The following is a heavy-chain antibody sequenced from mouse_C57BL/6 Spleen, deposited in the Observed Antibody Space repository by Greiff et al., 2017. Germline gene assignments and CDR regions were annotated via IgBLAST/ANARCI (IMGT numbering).Heavy chain of an antibody. V-gene: IGHV5-12*01. CDR3: ATGTYAMDY. J-gene: IGHJ4*01. CDR1: GFTFSDYY. D-gene: IGHD4-1*01. CDR2: ISNGGGST. Sequence: EVQLMESGGGLVQPGGSLKLSCAASGFTFSDYYMYWVRQTPEKRLEWVAYISNGGGSTYYPDTVKGRFTISRDNAKNTLYLQMSRLKSEDTAMYYCATGTYAMDYWGQGTSVTVSS.